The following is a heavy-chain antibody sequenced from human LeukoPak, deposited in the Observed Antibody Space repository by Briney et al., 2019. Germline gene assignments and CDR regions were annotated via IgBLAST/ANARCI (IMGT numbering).Heavy chain of an antibody. D-gene: IGHD3-9*01. CDR1: GFTFSSYW. V-gene: IGHV3-74*01. J-gene: IGHJ6*02. Sequence: GGSLRLSCVASGFTFSSYWMHWVRQDPRKGLVWVSRINGDGRNINYADSVRGRFTISRDNAKNTLYQQMNTLRVEDTAVYYCTRDLMDYDVSTGLHHYYMDVWGQGTTVTVSS. CDR2: INGDGRNI. CDR3: TRDLMDYDVSTGLHHYYMDV.